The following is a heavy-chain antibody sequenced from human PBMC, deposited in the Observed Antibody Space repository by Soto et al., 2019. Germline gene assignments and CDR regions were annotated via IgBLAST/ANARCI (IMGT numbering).Heavy chain of an antibody. CDR3: AKGTRSAYYYGMDV. Sequence: EVQLVESGGGLVQPGRSLRLSCAGSGFTFDDYAMHWVRQAPGKGLEWVSGLSWNGDYTGYADSVKGRVTISRDNTKNFLYLQMTSLRAEDTAQYYCAKGTRSAYYYGMDVWGQGTTVPVSS. CDR2: LSWNGDYT. V-gene: IGHV3-9*01. CDR1: GFTFDDYA. D-gene: IGHD4-17*01. J-gene: IGHJ6*02.